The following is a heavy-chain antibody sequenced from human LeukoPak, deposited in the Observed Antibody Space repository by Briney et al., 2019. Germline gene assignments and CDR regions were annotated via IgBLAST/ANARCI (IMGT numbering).Heavy chain of an antibody. CDR2: SYYYGST. D-gene: IGHD3-22*01. Sequence: SETLSLTCTVSGGTISSSSYYWGWVRQPPGKGREWIGYSYYYGSTYYNPSLNRRVTIRVNTSKNHFPLKLSSVTAAETAVYYCARDSSGYYLDYWGQGTLVTVSS. J-gene: IGHJ4*02. V-gene: IGHV4-39*02. CDR3: ARDSSGYYLDY. CDR1: GGTISSSSYY.